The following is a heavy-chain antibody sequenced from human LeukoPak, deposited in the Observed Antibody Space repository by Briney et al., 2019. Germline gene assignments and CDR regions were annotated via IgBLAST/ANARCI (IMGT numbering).Heavy chain of an antibody. J-gene: IGHJ5*02. CDR1: GFTFSSYD. CDR2: ISGSGGST. CDR3: AKKAYYDSSGYDWFDP. D-gene: IGHD3-22*01. Sequence: GGSLRLSCAASGFTFSSYDMSWVRQAPGKGLEWVSAISGSGGSTYYADSVKGRFTISRDNSKNTLYLQMNSLRAEDTAVYYCAKKAYYDSSGYDWFDPWGQGTLVTVSS. V-gene: IGHV3-23*01.